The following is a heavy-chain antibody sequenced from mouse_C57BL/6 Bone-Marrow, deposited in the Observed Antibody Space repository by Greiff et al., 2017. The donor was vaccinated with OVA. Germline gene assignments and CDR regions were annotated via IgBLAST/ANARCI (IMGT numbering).Heavy chain of an antibody. CDR2: INPNNGGT. J-gene: IGHJ1*03. D-gene: IGHD1-1*01. CDR3: ARGGYYGSSYEYFDV. Sequence: EVQLQQSGPELVKPGASVKIPCKASGYTFTDYNMDWVKQSHGKSLEWIGDINPNNGGTIYNQKFKGQATLTVDKSSSTTYKELSSMTSEDTAVYYGARGGYYGSSYEYFDVWGTGTTVTVSS. V-gene: IGHV1-18*01. CDR1: GYTFTDYN.